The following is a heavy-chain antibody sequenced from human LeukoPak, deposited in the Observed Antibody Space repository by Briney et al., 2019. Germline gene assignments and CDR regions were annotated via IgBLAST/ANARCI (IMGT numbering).Heavy chain of an antibody. J-gene: IGHJ6*03. CDR1: GFSFDDYA. V-gene: IGHV3-9*01. D-gene: IGHD3-10*01. CDR3: ARNPGGYYYMDV. CDR2: ISWNGGNI. Sequence: GRSLRLSCAASGFSFDDYAMHWVRQAPGKGLEWVSGISWNGGNIGYADSVKGQFTISRDNAKNSLYLQMNSLRAEDTAVYYCARNPGGYYYMDVWGKGTTVTVSS.